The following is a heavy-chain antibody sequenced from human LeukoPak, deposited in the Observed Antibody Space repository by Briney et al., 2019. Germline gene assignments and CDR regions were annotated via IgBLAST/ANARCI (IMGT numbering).Heavy chain of an antibody. CDR3: ARVPTADAFDI. Sequence: PGGSLRLSCAASGFTFSSYWMSWGRQAPGKGLEWVANIKQDGSEKYYVDSVKGRFTISRDNAKNSLYLQMNSLRAEDTAVYYCARVPTADAFDIWGQGTMVTVSS. CDR2: IKQDGSEK. J-gene: IGHJ3*02. CDR1: GFTFSSYW. V-gene: IGHV3-7*05.